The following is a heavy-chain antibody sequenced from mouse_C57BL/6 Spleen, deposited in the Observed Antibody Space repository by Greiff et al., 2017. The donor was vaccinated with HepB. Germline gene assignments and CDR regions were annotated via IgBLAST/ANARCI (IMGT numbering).Heavy chain of an antibody. CDR2: IYPGGGYT. J-gene: IGHJ2*01. CDR3: ARWGTIDY. Sequence: VQVVESGAELVRPGTSVKMSCKASGYTFTNYWIGWAKQRPGHGLEWIGDIYPGGGYTNYNEKFKGKATLTADKSSSTAYMQFSSLTSEDSAIYYCARWGTIDYWGQGTTLTVSS. V-gene: IGHV1-63*01. D-gene: IGHD1-1*01. CDR1: GYTFTNYW.